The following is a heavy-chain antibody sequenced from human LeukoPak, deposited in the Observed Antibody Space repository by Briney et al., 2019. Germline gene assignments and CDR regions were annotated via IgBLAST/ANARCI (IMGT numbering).Heavy chain of an antibody. J-gene: IGHJ6*02. V-gene: IGHV4-39*07. CDR3: AGAGIAAAGFDYGMDV. CDR2: IYYSGST. CDR1: GGSISSSSYY. Sequence: SETLSLTCTVSGGSISSSSYYWGWIRQPPGKGLEWIGSIYYSGSTYYNPSLKSRVTISVDTSKNQFSLKLSSVTAADTAVYYCAGAGIAAAGFDYGMDVWGQGTTVTVSS. D-gene: IGHD6-13*01.